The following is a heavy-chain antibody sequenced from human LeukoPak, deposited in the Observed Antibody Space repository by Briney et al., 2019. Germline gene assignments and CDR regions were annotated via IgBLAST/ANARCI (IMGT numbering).Heavy chain of an antibody. V-gene: IGHV3-48*03. CDR2: ISSSGSTI. CDR1: GFTFSSYE. D-gene: IGHD3-10*01. J-gene: IGHJ4*02. CDR3: ARDFGELLFVY. Sequence: PGGSLRLSCAASGFTFSSYEMNWVRQAPGKGLEWVSYISSSGSTIYYADSVKGRFTISRDNAKNSLYLQMNSLRAEDTAVHYCARDFGELLFVYWGQGTLVTVSS.